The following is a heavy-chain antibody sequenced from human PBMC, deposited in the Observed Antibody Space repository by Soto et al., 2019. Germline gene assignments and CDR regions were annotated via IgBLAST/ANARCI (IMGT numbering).Heavy chain of an antibody. Sequence: GGSLRLSCAASGFTFTSYAMSWVRQAPGKGLEWVASISVSGGRTFYADSVKGRFTISRDNSKNTLHLQMNSLRAEDTAVYYWAKDGDGISSNYPMDYWGQGTLVTVSS. J-gene: IGHJ4*02. CDR1: GFTFTSYA. V-gene: IGHV3-23*01. D-gene: IGHD3-3*02. CDR2: ISVSGGRT. CDR3: AKDGDGISSNYPMDY.